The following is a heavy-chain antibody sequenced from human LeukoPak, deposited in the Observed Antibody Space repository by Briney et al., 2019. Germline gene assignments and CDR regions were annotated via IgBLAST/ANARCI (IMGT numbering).Heavy chain of an antibody. CDR3: ARDVGHVGADYYFAY. J-gene: IGHJ4*02. Sequence: GGSLRLSCGASGGTFNRYVIHWVRQAPGKGLEWMTAIQSDGNDQHNADSVKGRFTISIDNSKTTLFLQMNCVRMEDTAVYYCARDVGHVGADYYFAYWGKGTLVTVSS. CDR1: GGTFNRYV. CDR2: IQSDGNDQ. D-gene: IGHD3-16*01. V-gene: IGHV3-30-3*01.